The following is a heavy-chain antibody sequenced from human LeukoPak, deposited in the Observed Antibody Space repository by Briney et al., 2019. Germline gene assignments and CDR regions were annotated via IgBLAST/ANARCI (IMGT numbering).Heavy chain of an antibody. Sequence: GRSLRLSCAASGFTFSSYAMSWVRQAPGKGLEWVSAISGSGGSTYYADSVKGRFTISRDNSKNTLYLQMNSLRAEDTAVYYCAKSEIVVVITTCFDYWGQGTLVTVSS. CDR3: AKSEIVVVITTCFDY. CDR2: ISGSGGST. J-gene: IGHJ4*02. D-gene: IGHD3-22*01. CDR1: GFTFSSYA. V-gene: IGHV3-23*01.